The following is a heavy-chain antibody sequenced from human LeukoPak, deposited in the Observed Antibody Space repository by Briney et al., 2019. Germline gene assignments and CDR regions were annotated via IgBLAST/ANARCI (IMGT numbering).Heavy chain of an antibody. CDR2: ISSSNTYI. J-gene: IGHJ3*02. CDR1: GFTFSDYS. V-gene: IGHV3-21*01. D-gene: IGHD1-7*01. Sequence: GGSLRLSCAASGFTFSDYSMNWVRQAPGTGLEWVSSISSSNTYIYYADSVKGRFTISRDNAKNSLYLHMNSLTAEDTAVYYCARDSIPNYQPRHDAFDIWGQGTMVTVYS. CDR3: ARDSIPNYQPRHDAFDI.